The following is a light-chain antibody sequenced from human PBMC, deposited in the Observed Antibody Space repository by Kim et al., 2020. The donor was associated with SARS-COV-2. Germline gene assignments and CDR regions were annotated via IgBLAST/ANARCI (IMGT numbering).Light chain of an antibody. CDR3: QQRTDWPIT. CDR2: GAS. J-gene: IGKJ5*01. V-gene: IGKV3-11*01. Sequence: LSPGERATLSCSSSQSVGRFLAWYQQTPGLPPRLLIYGASNRATGIPARFSGSGSGTDFTLTISRLEPEDSAVYYCQQRTDWPITFGQGTRLEIK. CDR1: QSVGRF.